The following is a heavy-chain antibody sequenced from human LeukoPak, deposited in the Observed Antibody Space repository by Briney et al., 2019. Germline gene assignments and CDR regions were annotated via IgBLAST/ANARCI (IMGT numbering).Heavy chain of an antibody. CDR2: VHYSGST. J-gene: IGHJ4*02. CDR1: GGSISSYF. Sequence: PSETLSLTSTVPGGSISSYFWSWLRQPPGKGLEWIGYVHYSGSTNYNPSLKSRVTISVDTSRNQFSLKVNSVTAADTAVYYCARGGAVACPAVLDYWGQRTLVSVSS. V-gene: IGHV4-59*01. CDR3: ARGGAVACPAVLDY. D-gene: IGHD6-19*01.